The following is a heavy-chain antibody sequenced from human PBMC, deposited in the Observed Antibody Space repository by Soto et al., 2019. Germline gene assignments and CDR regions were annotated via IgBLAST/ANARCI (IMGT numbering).Heavy chain of an antibody. CDR1: GFTYSAYG. V-gene: IGHV3-33*01. J-gene: IGHJ4*02. CDR2: VWFDGSHQ. D-gene: IGHD3-9*01. CDR3: VREDGVRSFES. Sequence: QVQLVESGGGVVQPGRSLRLSCAASGFTYSAYGMHWVRQSPGKGLEWVAVVWFDGSHQYYGDSVKGRFTISRDNSRDTVHLQMGRLGVDDAAVYYCVREDGVRSFESWGQGTLVTVSP.